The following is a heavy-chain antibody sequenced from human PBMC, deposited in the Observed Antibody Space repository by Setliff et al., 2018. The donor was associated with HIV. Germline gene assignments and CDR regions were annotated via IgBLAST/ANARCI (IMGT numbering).Heavy chain of an antibody. Sequence: GGSLRLSCAASGFTFTNYWMSWVRQAPGKGLEWVANIKEDGSEKYSVDSGKGRFSIFRDNSNNSLYLQMNSLRAEDTAVYFCARAASYYNFWSGYNPHAFDIWGQGTMVTVSS. J-gene: IGHJ3*02. CDR2: IKEDGSEK. CDR3: ARAASYYNFWSGYNPHAFDI. D-gene: IGHD3-3*01. V-gene: IGHV3-7*01. CDR1: GFTFTNYW.